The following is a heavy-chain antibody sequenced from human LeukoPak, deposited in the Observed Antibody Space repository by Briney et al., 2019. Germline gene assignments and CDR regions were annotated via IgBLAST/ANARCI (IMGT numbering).Heavy chain of an antibody. CDR2: VRSDGGIK. Sequence: GGSLRLSCAASGFTFSNYGIHWVRQAPGKGLEWVAFVRSDGGIKYYADSVKGRFTISRDNSRTTVYLQMNSLRAEDTAVYYCANSAKRYCSSTSCYNDYWGQGTLVTVSS. V-gene: IGHV3-30*02. D-gene: IGHD2-2*02. CDR1: GFTFSNYG. CDR3: ANSAKRYCSSTSCYNDY. J-gene: IGHJ4*02.